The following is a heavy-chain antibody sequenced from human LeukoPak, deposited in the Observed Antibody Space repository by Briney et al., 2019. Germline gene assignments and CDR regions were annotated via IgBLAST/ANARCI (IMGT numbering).Heavy chain of an antibody. Sequence: SETLSLTCTVSGGSISTYYWSWIRQPPGKGLEWIGYVYYTGSTNYNPSLKSRVTISVDTSKNQFSLKLSSVTAADTAVYYCAKDGGGGYVTDWYFNLWGRGTLVAVSS. D-gene: IGHD5-12*01. CDR3: AKDGGGGYVTDWYFNL. CDR2: VYYTGST. CDR1: GGSISTYY. J-gene: IGHJ2*01. V-gene: IGHV4-59*01.